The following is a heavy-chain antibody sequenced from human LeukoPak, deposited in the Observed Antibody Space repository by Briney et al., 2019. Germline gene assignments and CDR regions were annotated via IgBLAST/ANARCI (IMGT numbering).Heavy chain of an antibody. CDR3: AKSWEYSSSSFDY. CDR1: GFTFTDYW. Sequence: GGSLRLSCVVSGFTFTDYWMHWVRQGPGKGLEWVSAISGSGGSTYYADSVKGRFTISRDNSKNTLYLQMNSLRAEDTAVYYCAKSWEYSSSSFDYWGQGTLVTVSS. D-gene: IGHD6-6*01. CDR2: ISGSGGST. J-gene: IGHJ4*02. V-gene: IGHV3-23*01.